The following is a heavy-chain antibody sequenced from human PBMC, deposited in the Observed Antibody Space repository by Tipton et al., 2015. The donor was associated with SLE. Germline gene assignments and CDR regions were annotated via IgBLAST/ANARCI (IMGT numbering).Heavy chain of an antibody. V-gene: IGHV4-4*08. CDR2: IYSSVST. CDR1: GGSIISYY. J-gene: IGHJ3*02. D-gene: IGHD1-1*01. CDR3: ARVGTSGTAGPTDFDI. Sequence: TLSLTCTVSGGSIISYYWSWFRQPPGTGLEWIGYIYSSVSTNYHPSLKSRVTISVDTSKNQFSLRLSSVTAADTAVYYCARVGTSGTAGPTDFDIWGQGTMVIVSS.